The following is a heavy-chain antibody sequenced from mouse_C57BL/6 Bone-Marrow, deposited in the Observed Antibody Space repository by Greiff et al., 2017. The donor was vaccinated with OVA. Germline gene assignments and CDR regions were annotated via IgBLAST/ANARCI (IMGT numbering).Heavy chain of an antibody. V-gene: IGHV1-61*01. CDR1: GYTFTSYW. Sequence: QVQLKQPGAELVRPGSSVKLSCKASGYTFTSYWMDWVKQRPGQGLEWIGNIYPSDSETHYNQKFKDKATLTVDKSSSTAYMQLSSLTSEDSAVYYCARGYYYGIRGYWGQGTTLTVSS. J-gene: IGHJ2*01. CDR2: IYPSDSET. D-gene: IGHD1-1*01. CDR3: ARGYYYGIRGY.